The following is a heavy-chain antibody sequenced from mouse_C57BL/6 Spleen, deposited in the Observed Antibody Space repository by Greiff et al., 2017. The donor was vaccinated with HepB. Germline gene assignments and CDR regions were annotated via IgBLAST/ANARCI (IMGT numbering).Heavy chain of an antibody. J-gene: IGHJ2*01. Sequence: EVQLVESGGGLVKPGGSLKLSCAASGFTFSSYAMSWVRQTPEKRLEWVATISDGGSYTYYPDNVKGRFTISRDNAKNNLYLQMSHLKSEDTAMYYCARDGKLTGTVGGYYFDYWGQGTTLTVSS. V-gene: IGHV5-4*01. CDR1: GFTFSSYA. CDR2: ISDGGSYT. D-gene: IGHD4-1*01. CDR3: ARDGKLTGTVGGYYFDY.